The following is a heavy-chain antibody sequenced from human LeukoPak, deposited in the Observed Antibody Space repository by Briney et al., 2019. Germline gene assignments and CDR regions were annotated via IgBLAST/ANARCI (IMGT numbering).Heavy chain of an antibody. Sequence: GGXLRLSCAASGFTFSSYSMDRVRQAPGKGLEWVSSISSSSSYIYYADSVKGGFTISRDNAKNSLYLQMNSLRAEDTAVYYCARDGNDAFDIWGQGTMVTVSS. V-gene: IGHV3-21*01. CDR1: GFTFSSYS. J-gene: IGHJ3*02. D-gene: IGHD1-26*01. CDR3: ARDGNDAFDI. CDR2: ISSSSSYI.